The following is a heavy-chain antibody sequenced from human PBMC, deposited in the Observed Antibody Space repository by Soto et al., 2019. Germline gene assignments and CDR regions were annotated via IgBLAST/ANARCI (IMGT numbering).Heavy chain of an antibody. D-gene: IGHD1-26*01. J-gene: IGHJ1*01. Sequence: PSETLSLTCDVSGDSISTSCHNWGWIRQPPGKGLEWIASIYYSGATYYNPSLQSRVTISVDTSNNRFSLTLSSLTAADTVVYFCASLAYSGYLQTGGQGSLVTVS. CDR2: IYYSGAT. CDR1: GDSISTSCHN. CDR3: ASLAYSGYLQT. V-gene: IGHV4-39*02.